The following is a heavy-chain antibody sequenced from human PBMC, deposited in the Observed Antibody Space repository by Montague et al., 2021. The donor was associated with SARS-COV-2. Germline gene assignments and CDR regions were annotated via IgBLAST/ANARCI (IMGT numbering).Heavy chain of an antibody. D-gene: IGHD5-12*01. Sequence: TLSLTCTVSGGSISSGSYYWSWIRQPAGKGLEWIGRIYTSGSTHYNPSLKSRVTISVDTSKNQFSLKLSSVTAADTAVYYCASLSWLCGAFDVWGQGTMVTVSS. V-gene: IGHV4-61*02. CDR1: GGSISSGSYY. CDR3: ASLSWLCGAFDV. CDR2: IYTSGST. J-gene: IGHJ3*01.